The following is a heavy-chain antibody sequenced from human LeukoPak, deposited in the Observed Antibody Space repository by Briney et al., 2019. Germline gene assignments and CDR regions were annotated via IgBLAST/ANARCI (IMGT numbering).Heavy chain of an antibody. CDR2: INWNGGST. J-gene: IGHJ3*02. CDR3: ASRTWGISTFDI. CDR1: GFIFDNYG. Sequence: PGGSLRLSCAASGFIFDNYGMNWVRQAPGKGLEWVSGINWNGGSTAYADSVKGRFTISRDNAKNSLFLQMKSLRAEDTALYYCASRTWGISTFDIWGQGTMVTVSS. D-gene: IGHD7-27*01. V-gene: IGHV3-20*04.